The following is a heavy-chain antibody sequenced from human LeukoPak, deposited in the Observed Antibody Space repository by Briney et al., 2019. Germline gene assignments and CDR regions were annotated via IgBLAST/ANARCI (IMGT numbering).Heavy chain of an antibody. CDR1: GVSFSGYY. CDR2: INHSGST. Sequence: PSETLSLTCAVYGVSFSGYYWSWLRQPPGKGLEWLGEINHSGSTNYNPSLKSRVTISVDTSKNQFSLKLSSVTAADTAVYYCARITMVRGVIIRRYFDYWGQGTLVTVSS. V-gene: IGHV4-34*01. D-gene: IGHD3-10*01. J-gene: IGHJ4*02. CDR3: ARITMVRGVIIRRYFDY.